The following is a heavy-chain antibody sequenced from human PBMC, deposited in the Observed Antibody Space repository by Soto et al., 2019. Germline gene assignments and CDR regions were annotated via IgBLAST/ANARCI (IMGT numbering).Heavy chain of an antibody. CDR1: GFTFSSYG. J-gene: IGHJ4*02. V-gene: IGHV3-30*18. Sequence: VGSLRLSCAASGFTFSSYGMHWVRQAPGKGLEWVAVISYDGSNKYYADSVKGRFTISRDNSKNTLYLQMNSLRAEDTAVYYCAKRGYSSSSSDYWGQGTLVTVSS. CDR3: AKRGYSSSSSDY. CDR2: ISYDGSNK. D-gene: IGHD6-13*01.